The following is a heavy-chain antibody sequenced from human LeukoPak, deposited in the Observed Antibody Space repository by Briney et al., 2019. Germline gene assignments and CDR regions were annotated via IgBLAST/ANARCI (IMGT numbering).Heavy chain of an antibody. V-gene: IGHV3-23*01. CDR3: ARGYCSGGSCYSLLYYYYYYMDV. J-gene: IGHJ6*03. CDR1: GFTFSSYG. Sequence: GGSLRLSCAASGFTFSSYGMSWVRQAPGKGLEWVSAISGSGGSTYCADSVKGRFTISRDNSKNTLYLQMNSLRAEDTAVYYCARGYCSGGSCYSLLYYYYYYMDVWGKGTTVTISS. CDR2: ISGSGGST. D-gene: IGHD2-15*01.